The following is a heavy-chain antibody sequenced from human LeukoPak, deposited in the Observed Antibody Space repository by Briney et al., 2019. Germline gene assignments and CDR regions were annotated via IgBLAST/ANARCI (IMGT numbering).Heavy chain of an antibody. CDR3: AREQQLVKGDV. D-gene: IGHD6-13*01. CDR1: GFTFSSYS. CDR2: ISSSSSYI. J-gene: IGHJ6*02. V-gene: IGHV3-21*01. Sequence: GGSLRLSCAASGFTFSSYSMNWVRQAPGKGLEWVSSISSSSSYIYYADSVKGRLTISRDNAKNSLYLQMNSLRAEDTAVYYCAREQQLVKGDVWGQGTTVTVSS.